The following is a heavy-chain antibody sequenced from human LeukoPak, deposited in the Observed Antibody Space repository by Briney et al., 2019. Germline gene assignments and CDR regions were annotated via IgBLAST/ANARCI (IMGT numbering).Heavy chain of an antibody. Sequence: GGSLRLSCVASGFTFSNYGMHWVRQAPGKGLEWVAFIQYDGSKTYYADSVKGRFTISRDNSKYTLYVQMNSLRTEDTAVYYCAKDPGTNFDYWGQGTLVTVSS. D-gene: IGHD2-2*01. CDR3: AKDPGTNFDY. CDR1: GFTFSNYG. J-gene: IGHJ4*02. V-gene: IGHV3-30*02. CDR2: IQYDGSKT.